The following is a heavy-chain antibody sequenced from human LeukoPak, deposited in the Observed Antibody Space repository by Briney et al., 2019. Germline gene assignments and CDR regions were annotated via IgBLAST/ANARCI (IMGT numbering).Heavy chain of an antibody. Sequence: QPGGSLRLSCAASGFTFSSYWMSWVRQAPGKGLEWVANIKQDGSEKYYVDSVKGRFTISRDNAKNSLYLQMNSLRAEDTAVYYCARVGDMAVAGTIRFCFDYWGQGTLVTVSS. D-gene: IGHD6-19*01. J-gene: IGHJ4*02. CDR2: IKQDGSEK. V-gene: IGHV3-7*01. CDR1: GFTFSSYW. CDR3: ARVGDMAVAGTIRFCFDY.